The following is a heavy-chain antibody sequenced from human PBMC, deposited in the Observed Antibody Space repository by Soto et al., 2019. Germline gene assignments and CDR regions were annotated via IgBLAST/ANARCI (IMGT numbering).Heavy chain of an antibody. D-gene: IGHD1-1*01. CDR3: ARGLGTKRPLKFDY. CDR1: GGSISSGGYY. J-gene: IGHJ4*02. V-gene: IGHV4-31*03. CDR2: IYYSGST. Sequence: PSETLSLTCTVSGGSISSGGYYWSWLRQHPGKGLEWIGYIYYSGSTYYNPSLKSRVTISVDTSKNQFSLKLSSVTAADTAVYYCARGLGTKRPLKFDYWGQGTLVTVSS.